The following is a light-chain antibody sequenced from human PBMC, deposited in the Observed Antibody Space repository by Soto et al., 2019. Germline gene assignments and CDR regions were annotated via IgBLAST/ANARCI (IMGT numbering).Light chain of an antibody. V-gene: IGKV1-39*01. CDR2: AAS. J-gene: IGKJ2*03. Sequence: DIQMTQFPSSLSASVGDRVTITCRASQSISTNLSWYQKKPGEAPKLLIYAASTLQSGVSSRFSGTGSGTDFSLTISSLQPEDFAIYFCQQSYITLYSFGQGTNLEIK. CDR3: QQSYITLYS. CDR1: QSISTN.